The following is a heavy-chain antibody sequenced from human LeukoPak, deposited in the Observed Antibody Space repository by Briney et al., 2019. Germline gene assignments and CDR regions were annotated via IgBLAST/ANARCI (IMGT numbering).Heavy chain of an antibody. V-gene: IGHV3-48*01. CDR1: GFTFSSYG. D-gene: IGHD3-10*02. CDR2: LSNTGNI. Sequence: GGSLRLSCAASGFTFSSYGMNWVRQAPGKGLEWLSYLSNTGNIHYAQSVKGRFTISRDNAKSSLYLRMDSLRAEDTAVYYCARRGDSPMIGDHWGQGILVTVAS. J-gene: IGHJ4*02. CDR3: ARRGDSPMIGDH.